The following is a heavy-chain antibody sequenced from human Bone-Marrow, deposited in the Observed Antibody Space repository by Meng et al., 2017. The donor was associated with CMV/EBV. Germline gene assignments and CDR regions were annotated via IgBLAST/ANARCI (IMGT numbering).Heavy chain of an antibody. CDR3: ARDPATGPRGDHFDY. CDR1: GDSISSYY. Sequence: SETLSLTCTVSGDSISSYYWSWIRQPPGKGLEWIGFMNSGGSANYNPSLRSRVTISVDMSSNQFSLRLSSVTAADTAVYYCARDPATGPRGDHFDYWGQGTRVTVSS. J-gene: IGHJ4*02. CDR2: MNSGGSA. D-gene: IGHD3-16*01. V-gene: IGHV4-59*01.